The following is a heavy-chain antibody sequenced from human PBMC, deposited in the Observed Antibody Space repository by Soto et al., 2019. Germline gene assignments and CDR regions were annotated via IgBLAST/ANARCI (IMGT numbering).Heavy chain of an antibody. Sequence: EVQLVESGGGLVQPGGSLRLSCAASGFSFSSYWMSWVRQAPGKGLEWVANIKQDGSAKYYVESVEGRFTISRDNAKNSLYLQMESLRDEDTAVYYCAPWGGTCNSSSCYGGYWGQGTLVTVSS. CDR3: APWGGTCNSSSCYGGY. V-gene: IGHV3-7*01. CDR1: GFSFSSYW. CDR2: IKQDGSAK. D-gene: IGHD2-2*01. J-gene: IGHJ4*02.